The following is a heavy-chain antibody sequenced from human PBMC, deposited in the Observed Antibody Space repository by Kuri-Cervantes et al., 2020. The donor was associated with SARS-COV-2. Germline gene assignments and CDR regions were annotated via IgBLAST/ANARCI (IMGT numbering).Heavy chain of an antibody. CDR3: ARHRRIVGATMEDY. CDR2: ISSSSSYI. Sequence: GESLKISCAASGFTFSSYSMNWVRQAPGKGLEWVSSISSSSSYIYYADSVKGRFTISRDNAKNSLYLQMNSLRAEDTAVYYCARHRRIVGATMEDYWGHGTLVTVSS. J-gene: IGHJ4*01. V-gene: IGHV3-21*01. D-gene: IGHD1-26*01. CDR1: GFTFSSYS.